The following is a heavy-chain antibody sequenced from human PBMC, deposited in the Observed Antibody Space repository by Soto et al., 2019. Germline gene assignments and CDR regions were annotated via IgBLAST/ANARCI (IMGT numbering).Heavy chain of an antibody. D-gene: IGHD4-17*01. V-gene: IGHV4-59*01. CDR1: GGSISSYY. J-gene: IGHJ4*02. Sequence: SETLSLTCTVSGGSISSYYWSWIRQPPGKGLEWIGYIYYSGSTNYNPSLKSRVTISVDTSKNQFSLKLSSVTAADTAVYYCARENVGRLRSFDYWGQGTLVTVSS. CDR2: IYYSGST. CDR3: ARENVGRLRSFDY.